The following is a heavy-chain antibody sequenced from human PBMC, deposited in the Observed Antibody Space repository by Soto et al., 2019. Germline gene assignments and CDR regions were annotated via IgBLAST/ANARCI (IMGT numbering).Heavy chain of an antibody. D-gene: IGHD2-8*01. V-gene: IGHV3-30-3*01. Sequence: GSLRLSCAASGFTFSSYAMHWVRQAPGKGLEWVAVISYDGSNKYYADSVKGRFTISRDNSKNTLYLQMNSLRAEDTAVYYCARDVLGYYFDYWGQGTLVTVSS. CDR1: GFTFSSYA. J-gene: IGHJ4*02. CDR2: ISYDGSNK. CDR3: ARDVLGYYFDY.